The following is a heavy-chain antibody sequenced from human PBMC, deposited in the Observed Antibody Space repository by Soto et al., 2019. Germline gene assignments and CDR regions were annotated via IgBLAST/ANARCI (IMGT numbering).Heavy chain of an antibody. V-gene: IGHV4-39*01. CDR3: ARHSLALRKNNWFDP. D-gene: IGHD3-3*02. CDR2: IFYLGSS. J-gene: IGHJ5*02. Sequence: SETLSLTCTVSGDSIISSDFYWGWVRQPPGKGLEWIGSIFYLGSSYYNPSLKSRVTMSVDTSKNQFSLRLRSVTAAGTALYFCARHSLALRKNNWFDPWGQGIMVTVSS. CDR1: GDSIISSDFY.